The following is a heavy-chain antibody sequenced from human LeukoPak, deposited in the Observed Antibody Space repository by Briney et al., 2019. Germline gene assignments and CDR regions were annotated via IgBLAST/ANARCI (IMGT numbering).Heavy chain of an antibody. CDR2: IYHSGST. CDR1: GGSISSGGYS. CDR3: AREAPPRFYGMDV. Sequence: PSETLSLTCAVSGGSISSGGYSWSWIRQPPGKGLEWIGYIYHSGSTYYNPSLKSRVTISVDTSKNQFSLKLSSATAADTAVYYCAREAPPRFYGMDVWGQGTTVTVSS. V-gene: IGHV4-30-2*01. J-gene: IGHJ6*02.